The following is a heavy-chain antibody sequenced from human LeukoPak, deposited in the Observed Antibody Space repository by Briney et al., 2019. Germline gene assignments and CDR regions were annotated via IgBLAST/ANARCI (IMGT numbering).Heavy chain of an antibody. D-gene: IGHD2-15*01. CDR1: GFTFSSYA. CDR2: ISYDGSNK. CDR3: ATDIVVVVAATAWDY. V-gene: IGHV3-30-3*01. Sequence: GGSLTLSCAVSGFTFSSYAMHWVRQAPGQGLEWVAVISYDGSNKYYADSVKGRFTISRDNSKNTLYLQMNSLRAEDTAVYYCATDIVVVVAATAWDYWGQGTLVTVSS. J-gene: IGHJ4*02.